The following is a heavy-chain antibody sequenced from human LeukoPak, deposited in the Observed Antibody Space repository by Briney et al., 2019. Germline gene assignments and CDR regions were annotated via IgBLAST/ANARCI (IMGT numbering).Heavy chain of an antibody. J-gene: IGHJ5*02. CDR2: ISSSSSYI. D-gene: IGHD4-23*01. CDR3: AREIRWPNWFDP. Sequence: GGSLRLSCAASGFTFSSYSMNWVRQAPGKGLEWVSSISSSSSYIYYADSVKGRFTISRDNAKNSLYLQMNSLRAEDTAVYYCAREIRWPNWFDPWGQGTLVTVSS. CDR1: GFTFSSYS. V-gene: IGHV3-21*01.